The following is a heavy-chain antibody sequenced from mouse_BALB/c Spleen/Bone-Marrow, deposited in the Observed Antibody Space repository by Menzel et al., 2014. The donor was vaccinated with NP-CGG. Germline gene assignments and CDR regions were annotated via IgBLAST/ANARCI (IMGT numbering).Heavy chain of an antibody. J-gene: IGHJ4*01. Sequence: EVQRVESGGGLVQPGGSRKPSCAASGFTFSEYGMAWVRQAPGKGPEWVAFISSLASSIYYADSVTGRFTLSRENAKNTLYLEMTSLRSEDTAMYFCVRRGNGIYAMDYWGQGTSVTVSS. CDR3: VRRGNGIYAMDY. CDR1: GFTFSEYG. CDR2: ISSLASSI. V-gene: IGHV5-15*02.